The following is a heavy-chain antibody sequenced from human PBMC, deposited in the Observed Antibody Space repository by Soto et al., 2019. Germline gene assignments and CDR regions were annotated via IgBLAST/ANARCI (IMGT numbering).Heavy chain of an antibody. J-gene: IGHJ6*02. V-gene: IGHV3-73*02. D-gene: IGHD2-21*01. Sequence: EVQLVESGGGLVQPGGSLKLSCVASGFSFRDSTIHWVRQASGKGLEWLGRIRGKTYSFATAYSESVKGRFTFARAAPKNTVYLQMNSLKTEDTAVYYGSRQLGIHSPYCFYGMDVWGQGTTVIVSS. CDR3: SRQLGIHSPYCFYGMDV. CDR1: GFSFRDST. CDR2: IRGKTYSFAT.